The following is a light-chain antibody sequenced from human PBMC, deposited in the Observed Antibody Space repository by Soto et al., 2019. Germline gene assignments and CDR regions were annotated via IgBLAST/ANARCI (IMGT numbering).Light chain of an antibody. CDR3: SSYTTRSTVV. V-gene: IGLV2-14*01. J-gene: IGLJ3*02. CDR1: SSDVGGYNC. CDR2: DVS. Sequence: QSALTQPASVSGSPGQSITISCTGTSSDVGGYNCVSWYQQHPGKAPKLMICDVSSRPSGVSDRFSGSKSGNTASLTISGLQAEDEADYYCSSYTTRSTVVFGGGTKVTV.